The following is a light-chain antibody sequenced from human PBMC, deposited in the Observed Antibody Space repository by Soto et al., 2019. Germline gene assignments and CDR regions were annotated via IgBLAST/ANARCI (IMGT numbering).Light chain of an antibody. Sequence: IVLTQSPATLSLSPGERATLSCRASQGFXRYLVWSRQRPGQAPRVLXDDASNRAAGSPARLSGGGSGTDFTLTISSLEPEDFAVYYCQQRSNGPCTFGPGTKVDIK. J-gene: IGKJ3*01. CDR1: QGFXRY. CDR3: QQRSNGPCT. V-gene: IGKV3-11*01. CDR2: DAS.